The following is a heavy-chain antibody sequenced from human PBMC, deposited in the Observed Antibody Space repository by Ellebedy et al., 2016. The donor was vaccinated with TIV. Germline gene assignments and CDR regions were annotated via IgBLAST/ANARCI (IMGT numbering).Heavy chain of an antibody. D-gene: IGHD1-26*01. J-gene: IGHJ3*02. CDR3: AKDLSGSYNAFDI. CDR1: GFTVSSYW. Sequence: GESLKISCAASGFTVSSYWMTWVRQAPGKGLDWVATIKQDGSEKYYVDSVKGRFTISRDNTKNSLYLQMNSLRAEDTAVYYCAKDLSGSYNAFDIWGQGTMVTVSS. CDR2: IKQDGSEK. V-gene: IGHV3-7*03.